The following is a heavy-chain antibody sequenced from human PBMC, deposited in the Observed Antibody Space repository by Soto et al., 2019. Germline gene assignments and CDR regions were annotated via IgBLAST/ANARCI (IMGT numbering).Heavy chain of an antibody. CDR2: IYYDGSNK. D-gene: IGHD4-17*01. J-gene: IGHJ4*02. CDR1: GFAFSAYG. V-gene: IGHV3-33*01. Sequence: QVQLVESGGGVVQPGRSLRLSCAASGFAFSAYGMHWVRQAPGKGLEWVAMIYYDGSNKYYADSVKGRFTISRDNSKNTLYLQMSSLRAEATALYYCARVGGTVTSDYWGQGPLVTVSS. CDR3: ARVGGTVTSDY.